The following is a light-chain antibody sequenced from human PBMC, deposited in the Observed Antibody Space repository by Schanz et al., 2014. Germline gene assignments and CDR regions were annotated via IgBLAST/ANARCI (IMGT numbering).Light chain of an antibody. CDR2: DDS. Sequence: SSELTQPPSVSVAPGTTARITCGGNNIGDKSVHWYQQKPGQAPLLVVYDDSDRPLGIPDRFSGSNSGNTATLTISRVEAGDEADYYCQVWDSSSDHWVFGRGTKLTVL. J-gene: IGLJ3*02. V-gene: IGLV3-21*03. CDR3: QVWDSSSDHWV. CDR1: NIGDKS.